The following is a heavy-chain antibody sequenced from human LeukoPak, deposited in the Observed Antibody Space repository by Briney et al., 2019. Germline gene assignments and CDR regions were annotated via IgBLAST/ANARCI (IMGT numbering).Heavy chain of an antibody. Sequence: GGSLRLSCAASGSTFSHFWMSWVRQAPGKGLEWVAYIKKTGSETYYVDSVKGRFTITRDNTRNSLFLQMYSLRAEDTAVYFCAREDGYCSGGNCYSYFDSWGQGTLVTVSS. CDR3: AREDGYCSGGNCYSYFDS. CDR1: GSTFSHFW. V-gene: IGHV3-7*01. CDR2: IKKTGSET. D-gene: IGHD2-15*01. J-gene: IGHJ4*02.